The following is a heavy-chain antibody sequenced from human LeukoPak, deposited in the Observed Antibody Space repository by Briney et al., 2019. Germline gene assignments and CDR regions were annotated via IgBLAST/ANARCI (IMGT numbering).Heavy chain of an antibody. CDR3: TREGAGITMVRGVTQYPFDY. V-gene: IGHV3-74*01. CDR2: INIDGSST. D-gene: IGHD3-10*01. J-gene: IGHJ4*02. CDR1: GFTFGSYW. Sequence: GGSLRLSCAASGFTFGSYWMHWVRQAPGKGLVWVSRINIDGSSTSYADSVKGRFTVSRDNAKNTLSLQMNSLKTEDTAVYYCTREGAGITMVRGVTQYPFDYWGQGTLVTVSS.